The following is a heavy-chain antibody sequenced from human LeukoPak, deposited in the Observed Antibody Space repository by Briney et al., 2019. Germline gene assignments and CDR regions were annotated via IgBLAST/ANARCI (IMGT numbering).Heavy chain of an antibody. D-gene: IGHD7-27*01. CDR1: GFTFSSYG. Sequence: PWKSLRLSCAASGFTFSSYGLHWVRQPAAKGMEGVAVIRNDGSQNYYADSVKGRFNISRDNSKNTLYLQMNSLRAEDTAVYYCARDGTNWGSLDYWGQGTLVTVSS. V-gene: IGHV3-33*01. CDR3: ARDGTNWGSLDY. CDR2: IRNDGSQN. J-gene: IGHJ4*02.